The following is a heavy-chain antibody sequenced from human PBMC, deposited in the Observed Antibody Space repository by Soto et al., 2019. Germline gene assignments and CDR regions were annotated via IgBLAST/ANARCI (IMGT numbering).Heavy chain of an antibody. CDR2: ISVYSGNT. Sequence: QVQLVQSGAEVKQPGASVKVSCKASGYTFTSYSISWVRQAPGQGLEWMGWISVYSGNTNYAQKFQDRVTMTTDTSTTTAYMELTSLTSDDTAVYYCARVRGYCTGGSCYVDSWGQGTLVTVSS. J-gene: IGHJ4*02. CDR1: GYTFTSYS. V-gene: IGHV1-18*04. CDR3: ARVRGYCTGGSCYVDS. D-gene: IGHD2-15*01.